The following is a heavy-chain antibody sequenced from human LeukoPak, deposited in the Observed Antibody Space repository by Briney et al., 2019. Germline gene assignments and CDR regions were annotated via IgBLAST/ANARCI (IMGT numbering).Heavy chain of an antibody. D-gene: IGHD4-17*01. CDR2: IYYSGST. CDR3: ARSATVTTFLSKGFDP. V-gene: IGHV4-59*01. Sequence: SETLSLTCTVSGGSISSYYWSWIRQPPGKGLEWIGYIYYSGSTNYNPSLKSRVTISVDTSKNQFSLKLSSVTAADTAVYYCARSATVTTFLSKGFDPWGQGTLVTVSS. CDR1: GGSISSYY. J-gene: IGHJ5*02.